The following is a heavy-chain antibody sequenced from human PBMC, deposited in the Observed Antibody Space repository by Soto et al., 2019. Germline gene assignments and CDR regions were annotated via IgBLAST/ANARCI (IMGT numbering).Heavy chain of an antibody. Sequence: SLKVSWNCSGYPFTSYFGTWVLQMPGKGLEWMGRIDPTDSYNNYSPSSQGHVTISTDKSISTAYLQWSSLKASDTAMYYCARLKPLIAATEEYYFDSWAQGTLVTVSS. CDR3: ARLKPLIAATEEYYFDS. J-gene: IGHJ4*02. D-gene: IGHD5-12*01. V-gene: IGHV5-10-1*01. CDR1: GYPFTSYF. CDR2: IDPTDSYN.